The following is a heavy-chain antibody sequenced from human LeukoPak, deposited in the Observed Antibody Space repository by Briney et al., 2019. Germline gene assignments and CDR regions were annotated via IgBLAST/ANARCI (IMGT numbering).Heavy chain of an antibody. CDR1: GFAFSSFG. Sequence: GGSLRLSCAASGFAFSSFGMHWGRQAPGKGLEWVAVIWYDGTNKYYADSVKGRFTISRDNSKNTLYLQMNSLRAEDTAVYYCARATVTRWFDPWGQGTLVTVSS. V-gene: IGHV3-33*01. CDR2: IWYDGTNK. J-gene: IGHJ5*02. D-gene: IGHD4-17*01. CDR3: ARATVTRWFDP.